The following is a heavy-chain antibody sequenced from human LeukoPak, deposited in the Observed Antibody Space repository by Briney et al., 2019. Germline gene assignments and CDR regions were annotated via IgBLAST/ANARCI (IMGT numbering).Heavy chain of an antibody. Sequence: PGRSLRLSCAASGFTFSSYGMHWVRQAPGKGLEWVAVISYDGSNKYYVDSVKGRFTISRDNAKNSLYLQMNSLRAEGTAVYYCARIVYSSSWYYGWFDPWGQGTLVTVSS. CDR3: ARIVYSSSWYYGWFDP. CDR1: GFTFSSYG. V-gene: IGHV3-30*03. J-gene: IGHJ5*02. D-gene: IGHD6-13*01. CDR2: ISYDGSNK.